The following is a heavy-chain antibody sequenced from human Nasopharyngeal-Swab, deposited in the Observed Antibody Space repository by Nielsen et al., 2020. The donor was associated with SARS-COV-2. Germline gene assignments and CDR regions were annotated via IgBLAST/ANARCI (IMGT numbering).Heavy chain of an antibody. D-gene: IGHD6-19*01. CDR2: INTNTGNP. V-gene: IGHV7-4-1*02. J-gene: IGHJ3*02. CDR3: ASGKHSSGWYGIDAFDI. CDR1: GYTFTSYA. Sequence: ASVKVSCKASGYTFTSYAMNWVRQAPGQGLEWMGWINTNTGNPTYAQGFTGRFVFSLDTSVSTAYLQISSLKAEDTAVYYCASGKHSSGWYGIDAFDIWGQGTMVTVSS.